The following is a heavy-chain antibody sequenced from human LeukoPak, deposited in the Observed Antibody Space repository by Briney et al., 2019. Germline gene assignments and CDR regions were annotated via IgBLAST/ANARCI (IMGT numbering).Heavy chain of an antibody. D-gene: IGHD3-10*01. CDR1: GYTFTSYA. CDR2: INAGNGNT. V-gene: IGHV1-3*01. Sequence: WASVKVSCKASGYTFTSYAMHWVRQAPGQRLEWMGWINAGNGNTKYSQKFQGRVTITRDTSASTAYMELNSLRSEDTAVYYCAREGPGITMVRGVIITFGYYGMDVWGKGTTVTVSS. CDR3: AREGPGITMVRGVIITFGYYGMDV. J-gene: IGHJ6*04.